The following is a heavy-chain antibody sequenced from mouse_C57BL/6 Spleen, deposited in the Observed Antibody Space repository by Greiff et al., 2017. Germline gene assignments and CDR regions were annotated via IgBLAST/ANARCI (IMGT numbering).Heavy chain of an antibody. V-gene: IGHV5-4*01. D-gene: IGHD5-1*01. CDR3: AIVLGSTLFAY. CDR2: ISDGGSYT. J-gene: IGHJ3*01. CDR1: GFTFSSYA. Sequence: EVQVVESGGGLVKPGGSLKLSCAASGFTFSSYAMSWVRQTPEKRLEWVATISDGGSYTYYPDNVKGRLTISRDNAKNNLYLQMSHLKSEDTAMYDCAIVLGSTLFAYWGQGTLVTVSA.